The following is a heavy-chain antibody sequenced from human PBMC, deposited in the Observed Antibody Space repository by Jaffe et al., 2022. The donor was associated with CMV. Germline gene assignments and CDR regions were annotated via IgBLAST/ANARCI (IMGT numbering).Heavy chain of an antibody. V-gene: IGHV3-15*01. Sequence: EVQLVESGGGLVKPGGSLRLSCAASGFTFRNAWMSWVRQAPGKGLEWVGHIKSKTDGGTTDYAAPVKGRFTISRDDSKETLYLQMNSLKTEDTAVYYCTTDFLGATTEPYYYGMDVWGQGTTVTVSS. D-gene: IGHD1-26*01. CDR1: GFTFRNAW. CDR3: TTDFLGATTEPYYYGMDV. J-gene: IGHJ6*02. CDR2: IKSKTDGGTT.